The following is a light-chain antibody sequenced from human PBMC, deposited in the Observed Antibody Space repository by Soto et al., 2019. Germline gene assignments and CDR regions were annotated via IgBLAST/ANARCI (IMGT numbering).Light chain of an antibody. Sequence: EIVLTQSPGTLSLSPGERATLSCRASQSVSSSYLAWYQQKPGQAPRLLIYGASSRATGIPDRFSGSGSGTDFTLNISRLEPEDFAVYYCQQQRAFGQGTKVEIK. V-gene: IGKV3-20*01. J-gene: IGKJ1*01. CDR2: GAS. CDR1: QSVSSSY. CDR3: QQQRA.